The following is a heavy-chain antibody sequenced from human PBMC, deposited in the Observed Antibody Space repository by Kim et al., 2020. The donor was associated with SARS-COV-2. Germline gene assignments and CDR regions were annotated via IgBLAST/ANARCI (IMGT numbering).Heavy chain of an antibody. J-gene: IGHJ4*02. CDR2: IVHNGGST. CDR1: KFTFSNYG. CDR3: ARRDSTSSFDY. D-gene: IGHD2-2*01. V-gene: IGHV3-23*01. Sequence: GGSLRLSCVASKFTFSNYGMSWVRQAPGKGLEWVSHIVHNGGSTYYADSVKGRLTVSRDNSKNTLYLQLNSLGAEDTAVYYCARRDSTSSFDYWGQGTLVTVSS.